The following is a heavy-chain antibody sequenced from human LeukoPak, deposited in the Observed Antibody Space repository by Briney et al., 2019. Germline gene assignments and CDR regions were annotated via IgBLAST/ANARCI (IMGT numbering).Heavy chain of an antibody. Sequence: SETLSLTCTVSGGSISSGGYYWSWIRQHPGKGLEWIGYIYYSGSTYYNPPLKSRVTISVDTSKNQFSLKLSSVTAADTAVYYCARVSDPLYFDYWGQGTLVTVSS. CDR2: IYYSGST. CDR3: ARVSDPLYFDY. CDR1: GGSISSGGYY. V-gene: IGHV4-31*03. J-gene: IGHJ4*02.